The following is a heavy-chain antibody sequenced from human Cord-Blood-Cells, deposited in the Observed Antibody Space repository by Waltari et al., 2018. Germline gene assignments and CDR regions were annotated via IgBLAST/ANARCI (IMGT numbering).Heavy chain of an antibody. J-gene: IGHJ2*01. Sequence: QVQLVESGGGVVQPGRSLRLSCAASGFTFSSYGMHWVRQAPGKGLEWVAVIWYDGSNKYYADSVKGRFTISRDNSKNTLYLQMNSLRAEDTAVYYCARDRWAAGKRHWYFDLWGRGTLVTVSS. CDR1: GFTFSSYG. CDR2: IWYDGSNK. V-gene: IGHV3-33*01. D-gene: IGHD6-13*01. CDR3: ARDRWAAGKRHWYFDL.